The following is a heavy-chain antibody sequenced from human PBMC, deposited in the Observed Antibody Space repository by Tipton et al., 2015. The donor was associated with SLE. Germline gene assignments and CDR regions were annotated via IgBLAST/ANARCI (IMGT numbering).Heavy chain of an antibody. CDR3: ASPPVSGGY. CDR1: GGSFSGYY. Sequence: TLSLTCAVYGGSFSGYYWSWIRQPPGKGLEWIGEINHSGSTNYNPSLKSRVTISVDTSKNQFSLKLSSVTAADTAVYYCASPPVSGGYWGQGTLVTVSS. V-gene: IGHV4-34*01. D-gene: IGHD3-10*01. CDR2: INHSGST. J-gene: IGHJ4*02.